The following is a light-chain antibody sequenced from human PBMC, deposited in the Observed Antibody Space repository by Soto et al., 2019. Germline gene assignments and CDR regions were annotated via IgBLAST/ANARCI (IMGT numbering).Light chain of an antibody. J-gene: IGKJ4*01. CDR1: QSVSRN. V-gene: IGKV3-15*01. Sequence: ERGMIQSPATVSVSPGERDTLSCRASQSVSRNLAWYQQKPGQAPRLLIYGASTRATGIPARFSGSGSGTEFTLTISSLQSEDFAVYYCQQYNNWPLTFGGGTKVEIK. CDR3: QQYNNWPLT. CDR2: GAS.